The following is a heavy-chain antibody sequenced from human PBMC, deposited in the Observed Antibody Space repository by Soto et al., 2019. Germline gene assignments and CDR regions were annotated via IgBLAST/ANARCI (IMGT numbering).Heavy chain of an antibody. D-gene: IGHD2-15*01. J-gene: IGHJ3*02. V-gene: IGHV1-18*04. CDR1: GYTFTGYY. CDR3: ARGNRIEAFDI. CDR2: ISAYNGNT. Sequence: ASVKVSCKASGYTFTGYYMHWVRQAPGQGLEWMGWISAYNGNTNYAQKLQGRVTMTTDTSTSTAYMELRSLRSDDTAVYYCARGNRIEAFDIWGQGTMVTVSS.